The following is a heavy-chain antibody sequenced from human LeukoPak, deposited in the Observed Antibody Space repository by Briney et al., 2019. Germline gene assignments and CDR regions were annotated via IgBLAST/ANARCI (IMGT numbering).Heavy chain of an antibody. Sequence: GASVKVSCKVSGYTLTELSMHWVRQAPGKGLEWMGGFDPEDGETIYAQKFQGRVTMTEDTSTDTAYMELSSLRSEDTAVYYCARETDYYDSSGLGALDAFDIWGQGTMVTVSS. V-gene: IGHV1-24*01. CDR3: ARETDYYDSSGLGALDAFDI. CDR2: FDPEDGET. J-gene: IGHJ3*02. CDR1: GYTLTELS. D-gene: IGHD3-22*01.